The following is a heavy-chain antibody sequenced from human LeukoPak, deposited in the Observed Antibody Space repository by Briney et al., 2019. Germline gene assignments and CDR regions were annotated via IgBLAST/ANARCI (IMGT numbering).Heavy chain of an antibody. J-gene: IGHJ4*02. CDR2: IWYDGTNK. V-gene: IGHV3-33*06. CDR3: AKDLIVEAEDRSFRGDH. CDR1: GFTFSSYA. D-gene: IGHD3-22*01. Sequence: GGSLRLSCAASGFTFSSYAMHWVRQAPGKGLEWVAVIWYDGTNKYYADSLKGRFTISRDNSKNTLYLQMNSLRVEDTAVYYCAKDLIVEAEDRSFRGDHWGQGTLVTVSS.